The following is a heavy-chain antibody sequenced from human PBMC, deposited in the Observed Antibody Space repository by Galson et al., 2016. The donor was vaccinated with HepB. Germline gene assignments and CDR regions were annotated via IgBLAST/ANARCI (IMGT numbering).Heavy chain of an antibody. J-gene: IGHJ4*02. D-gene: IGHD2-21*02. CDR3: ARCGGDCYFDS. V-gene: IGHV4-30-2*01. Sequence: TLSLTCAVSGDSISSGGYSWNWIRQAPGKGLEWVGYIYHGGTTYYNPSLNSRVTISLDKSKNQISLKLRSLTAADTAVYFCARCGGDCYFDSWGQGTLVTVSS. CDR2: IYHGGTT. CDR1: GDSISSGGYS.